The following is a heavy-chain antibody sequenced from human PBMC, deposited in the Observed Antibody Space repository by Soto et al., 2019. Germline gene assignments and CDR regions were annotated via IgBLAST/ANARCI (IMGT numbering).Heavy chain of an antibody. D-gene: IGHD5-12*01. V-gene: IGHV4-30-2*01. CDR2: IYHSGST. CDR1: GGSISSGGYS. J-gene: IGHJ6*02. CDR3: ARRRGFPYYYGMDV. Sequence: QLQLQESGSGLVKPSQTLSLTCAVSGGSISSGGYSWSWIRQPPGKGLEWIGYIYHSGSTYYNPSLKSRVTISVDRSKNQFSLKLSSVXAADTAVYYCARRRGFPYYYGMDVWGQGTTVTVSS.